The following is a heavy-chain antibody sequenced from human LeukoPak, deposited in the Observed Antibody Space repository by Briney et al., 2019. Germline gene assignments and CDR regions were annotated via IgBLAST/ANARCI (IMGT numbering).Heavy chain of an antibody. D-gene: IGHD4-23*01. CDR1: GGSISSYY. CDR2: IYYSGST. J-gene: IGHJ4*02. CDR3: ARMVSLRGGAPD. V-gene: IGHV4-59*12. Sequence: SETLSLTCTVSGGSISSYYWSWIRQPPGKGLEWIGNIYYSGSTNYNPSLKSRVTISVDTSKNQFSLKLSSVTAADTAVYYCARMVSLRGGAPDWGQGTLVTVSS.